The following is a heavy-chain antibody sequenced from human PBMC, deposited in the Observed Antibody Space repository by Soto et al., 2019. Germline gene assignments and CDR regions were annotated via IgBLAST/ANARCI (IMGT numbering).Heavy chain of an antibody. J-gene: IGHJ4*02. CDR1: GFPVSSNY. Sequence: EVQRVEPGGGLVHPGGSLRLSCAASGFPVSSNYMSWVRQAPGKGLEWVSVIYSGGSTYYADSVKGRFTISRDNSENTLYLQMNSLRGEDTAVYYCASETMEIFDYWGQGTLVTVSS. D-gene: IGHD3-10*01. CDR2: IYSGGST. V-gene: IGHV3-66*01. CDR3: ASETMEIFDY.